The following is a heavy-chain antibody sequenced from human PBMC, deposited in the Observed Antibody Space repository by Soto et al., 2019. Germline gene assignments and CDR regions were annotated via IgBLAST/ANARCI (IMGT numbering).Heavy chain of an antibody. J-gene: IGHJ6*02. D-gene: IGHD3-16*01. V-gene: IGHV1-69*01. CDR2: SPPIFGTS. Sequence: QVQLVQSGAEVKKPGSSVKVSCKASGGTFSTYSISWVRQAPGQGLEWMGGSPPIFGTSNYAQNFQGRVTSTADDSTSTAYMELSSLRSDDTAVYYGARWGRSPKASCYYGMAVWGQGTMVTVSS. CDR3: ARWGRSPKASCYYGMAV. CDR1: GGTFSTYS.